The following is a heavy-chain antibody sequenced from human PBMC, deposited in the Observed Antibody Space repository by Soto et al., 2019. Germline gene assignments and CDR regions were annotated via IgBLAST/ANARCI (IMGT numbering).Heavy chain of an antibody. Sequence: QVQLVESGGGVVQPGRSLRLSCVVSGFTFSSYGMHWVRQAPGKGLEWVAVIWYDGNNKYYADSVKGRFTISRDNSKNTLYLQMTSLRVEDTAVYYCAVGLRIAVEDYWGQGTLVTVSS. CDR3: AVGLRIAVEDY. V-gene: IGHV3-33*01. J-gene: IGHJ4*02. CDR2: IWYDGNNK. CDR1: GFTFSSYG. D-gene: IGHD6-19*01.